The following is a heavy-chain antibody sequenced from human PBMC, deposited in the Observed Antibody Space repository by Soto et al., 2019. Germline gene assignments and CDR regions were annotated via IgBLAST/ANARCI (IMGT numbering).Heavy chain of an antibody. V-gene: IGHV3-30*18. CDR1: GFTFSSYG. J-gene: IGHJ4*02. D-gene: IGHD6-19*01. CDR3: AKDALGIAVAGSEMGYFDY. CDR2: ISYDGSNK. Sequence: QVQLVESGGGVVQPGRSLRLSCAASGFTFSSYGMHWVRQAPGKGLEWVAVISYDGSNKYYADSVKGRFTISRDNSKNTLYLQMNSLCAEDTAVYYCAKDALGIAVAGSEMGYFDYWGQGTLVTVSS.